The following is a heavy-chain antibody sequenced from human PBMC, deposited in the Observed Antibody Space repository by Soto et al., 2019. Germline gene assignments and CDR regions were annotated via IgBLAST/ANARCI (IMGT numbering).Heavy chain of an antibody. CDR1: GFSLTSHHMG. D-gene: IGHD4-17*01. CDR3: AHAGDYDLLSFDH. J-gene: IGHJ4*02. CDR2: IYWDDDE. V-gene: IGHV2-5*02. Sequence: QITLRESGPALVRPAQPLTLTCTFSGFSLTSHHMGVAWIRQPPGKAMEWLALIYWDDDERCNPSLKDRLAISKDTSKNQVVLTMTNMGPLDTATYFCAHAGDYDLLSFDHWGPGTLVTVSS.